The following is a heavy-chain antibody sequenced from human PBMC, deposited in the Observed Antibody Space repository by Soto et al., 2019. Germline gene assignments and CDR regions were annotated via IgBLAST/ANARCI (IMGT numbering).Heavy chain of an antibody. D-gene: IGHD4-17*01. CDR3: ARVSPVTVRIKASDI. CDR1: GYTFTSYG. Sequence: QVQLVQSGAEVKNPGASVKVSCKASGYTFTSYGISWVRQAPGQGLEWMGWISAYNGNTNYAKKPHDRVTVTTETSRSKAYRELRRLSCDETAEYYCARVSPVTVRIKASDIWSQGGMVTVCS. CDR2: ISAYNGNT. J-gene: IGHJ3*02. V-gene: IGHV1-18*01.